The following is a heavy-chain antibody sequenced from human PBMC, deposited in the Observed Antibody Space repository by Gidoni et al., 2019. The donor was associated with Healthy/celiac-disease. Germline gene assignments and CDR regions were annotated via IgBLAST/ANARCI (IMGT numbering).Heavy chain of an antibody. CDR2: ISGSGGST. CDR1: GFTLSSDA. J-gene: IGHJ4*02. Sequence: EVQLLESGGGLVQPGGSLRLSCAASGFTLSSDAMSWVRQAPGNGLEWVSAISGSGGSTYYADSVKGRFTISRDNSKNTLYLQMNSLRAEDTAVYYCAKQPFNYYDSSGYSRSFDYWGQGTLVTVSS. V-gene: IGHV3-23*01. CDR3: AKQPFNYYDSSGYSRSFDY. D-gene: IGHD3-22*01.